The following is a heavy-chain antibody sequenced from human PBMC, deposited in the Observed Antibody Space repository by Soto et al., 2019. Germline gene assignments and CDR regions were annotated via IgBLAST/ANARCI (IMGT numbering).Heavy chain of an antibody. CDR2: IIPVSGTA. CDR3: ASTGEAPEGDESGRGAAFDI. V-gene: IGHV1-69*06. D-gene: IGHD1-26*01. CDR1: GGTFSRYG. J-gene: IGHJ3*02. Sequence: ASVKVSCKASGGTFSRYGFIWVREVPGQGLEWMGGIIPVSGTANYALKFQGRVTITVDRVTSTGYMELTSLRSDDTAVYFCASTGEAPEGDESGRGAAFDIWGQGTKVTVSS.